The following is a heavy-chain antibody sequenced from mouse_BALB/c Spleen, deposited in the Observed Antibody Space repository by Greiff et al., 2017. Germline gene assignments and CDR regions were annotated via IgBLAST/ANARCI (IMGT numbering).Heavy chain of an antibody. CDR3: ATTVPATGDLNY. Sequence: VQLQQSGAELVRPGVSVKISCKGSGYTFTDYAMHWVKQSHAKSLEWIGVISTYYGDASYNQKFKGKATMTVDKSSSTAYMELARLTSEDSAIYYCATTVPATGDLNYWGQGTTLTVSS. CDR1: GYTFTDYA. J-gene: IGHJ2*01. CDR2: ISTYYGDA. V-gene: IGHV1S137*01. D-gene: IGHD1-1*01.